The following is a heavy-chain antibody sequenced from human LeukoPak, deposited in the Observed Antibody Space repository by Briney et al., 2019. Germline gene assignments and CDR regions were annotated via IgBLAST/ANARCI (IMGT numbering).Heavy chain of an antibody. Sequence: GGSLRLSCAASGFTFSSYGMHGVRQAPGKGLEWGAVISYEGSNKYYAGSVKGRFTISRDNAKNSLYLQMNSLRPEDTAVDYCARAGYSGSTPYFDYWGQGTLVTVSS. V-gene: IGHV3-30*03. CDR3: ARAGYSGSTPYFDY. CDR2: ISYEGSNK. D-gene: IGHD5-12*01. J-gene: IGHJ4*02. CDR1: GFTFSSYG.